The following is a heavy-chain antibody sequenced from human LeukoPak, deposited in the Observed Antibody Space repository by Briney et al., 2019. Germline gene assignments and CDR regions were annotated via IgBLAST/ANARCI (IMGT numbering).Heavy chain of an antibody. Sequence: GGSLRLSCAASPGITFSDYLMNWVRQAPGKGLELVAIIRQDGRETLYLDSVRGRITISRDNAKSSVYLEINSRRPEGTAVYYCVGGIGWQPDYWGQGTLVTVSS. CDR2: IRQDGRET. V-gene: IGHV3-7*03. CDR3: VGGIGWQPDY. D-gene: IGHD6-19*01. J-gene: IGHJ4*02. CDR1: PGITFSDYL.